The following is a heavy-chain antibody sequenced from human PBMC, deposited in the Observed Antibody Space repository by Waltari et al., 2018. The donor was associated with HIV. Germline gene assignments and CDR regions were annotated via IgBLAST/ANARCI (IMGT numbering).Heavy chain of an antibody. J-gene: IGHJ4*02. V-gene: IGHV4-34*01. D-gene: IGHD2-2*01. Sequence: QVQLQQWGAGLLKPSETLSLTCPVYGSSFSGYYRTWIRQPPGKGLEWIGEINHRGSTNYNPSLKSRVTISVDTSKNQFSLKLSSVTAADTAVYYCARGSIVLVPAATNYFDYWGQGTLVTVSS. CDR3: ARGSIVLVPAATNYFDY. CDR2: INHRGST. CDR1: GSSFSGYY.